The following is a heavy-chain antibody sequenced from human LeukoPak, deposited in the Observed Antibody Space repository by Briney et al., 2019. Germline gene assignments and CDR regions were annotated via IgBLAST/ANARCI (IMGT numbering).Heavy chain of an antibody. CDR3: AKGRGGSSYWDRWFDP. D-gene: IGHD2-15*01. CDR1: GFTFDDYA. J-gene: IGHJ5*02. CDR2: ISWNSGSI. V-gene: IGHV3-9*01. Sequence: QSGGSLRLSCAASGFTFDDYAMHWVRQAPGKGLEWVSGISWNSGSIGYADSVKGRFTISRDNAKNSLYHQMNSLRAEDTALYYCAKGRGGSSYWDRWFDPWGQGTLVTVSS.